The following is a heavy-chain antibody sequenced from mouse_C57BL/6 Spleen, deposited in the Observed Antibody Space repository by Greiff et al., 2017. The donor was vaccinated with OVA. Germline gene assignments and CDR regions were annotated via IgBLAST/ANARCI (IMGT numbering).Heavy chain of an antibody. Sequence: VQLQQSGPELVKPGASVKIPCKASGYTFTDYNMDWVKQSHGKSLEWIGDINPNNGGTIYNQKFKGKATLTVDKSSSTAYMELRSLTSEDTAVYYCARSPYAYYSNYRYFDVWGTGTTVTVSS. CDR2: INPNNGGT. CDR3: ARSPYAYYSNYRYFDV. J-gene: IGHJ1*03. D-gene: IGHD2-5*01. CDR1: GYTFTDYN. V-gene: IGHV1-18*01.